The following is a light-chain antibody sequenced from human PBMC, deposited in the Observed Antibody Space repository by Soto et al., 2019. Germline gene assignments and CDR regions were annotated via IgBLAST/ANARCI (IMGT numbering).Light chain of an antibody. CDR2: DVS. V-gene: IGLV2-14*01. CDR3: SSYTSSSLYV. CDR1: SSDVGGYNY. Sequence: LTQPACVSGSPGQSITISCTGTSSDVGGYNYVSWYQQHPGKAPKLMIYDVSNRPSGVSNRFSGSKSGNTASLTISGLQAEDEADYYCSSYTSSSLYVFGTGTKVPVL. J-gene: IGLJ1*01.